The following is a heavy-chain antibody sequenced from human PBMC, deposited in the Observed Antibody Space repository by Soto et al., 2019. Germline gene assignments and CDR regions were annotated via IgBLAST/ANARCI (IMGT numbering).Heavy chain of an antibody. V-gene: IGHV1-8*01. Sequence: ASVKVSCKASGYTFTSYDINWVRQATGQGLEWMGWMNPNSGNTGYAQKFQGRVTMTRNTSISTAYMELSSLRSEDTAVYYCATDQAGYSSSWTTGWGQGTLVTVSS. CDR1: GYTFTSYD. CDR2: MNPNSGNT. J-gene: IGHJ4*02. D-gene: IGHD6-13*01. CDR3: ATDQAGYSSSWTTG.